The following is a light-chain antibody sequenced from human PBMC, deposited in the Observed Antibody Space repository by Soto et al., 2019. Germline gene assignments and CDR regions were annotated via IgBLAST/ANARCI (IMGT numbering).Light chain of an antibody. CDR1: QSISNF. CDR3: QQSFRTPQFT. V-gene: IGKV1-39*01. Sequence: DIQMTQSPSSLSASVGDRVAITCRASQSISNFLNWYQQKPGKAPKLLIYAASNLHSGVPSRFTGSGSGTDFTLTISDLQPEDFATYYCQQSFRTPQFTFGPGTKVDVK. CDR2: AAS. J-gene: IGKJ3*01.